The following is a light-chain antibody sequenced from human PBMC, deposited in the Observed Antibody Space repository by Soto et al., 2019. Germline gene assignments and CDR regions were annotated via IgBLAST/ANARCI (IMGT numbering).Light chain of an antibody. CDR2: RSS. V-gene: IGKV3D-20*02. CDR1: QSLSSSY. Sequence: ELVLTQSPATLSVSPGESATLSCGASQSLSSSYLAWYQQKAGQPPRLLMFRSSDRAAGVPDRFSGSASGTEFTLTISSLEPEDFATYYCQQLNTYPLTFGQGTRLEIK. CDR3: QQLNTYPLT. J-gene: IGKJ5*01.